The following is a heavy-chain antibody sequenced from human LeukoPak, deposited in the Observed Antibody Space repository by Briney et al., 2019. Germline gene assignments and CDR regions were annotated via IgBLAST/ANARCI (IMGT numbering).Heavy chain of an antibody. CDR2: ISGSGGST. CDR1: GFTFSSYA. CDR3: AAHPPLSSTRGYFDY. D-gene: IGHD2-2*01. J-gene: IGHJ4*02. V-gene: IGHV3-23*01. Sequence: GGSLRLSCAASGFTFSSYAMSWVRQAPGKGLEWVSAISGSGGSTYYADSVKGRFTISRDNSKSTLYLQMNSLRAEDTAVYYCAAHPPLSSTRGYFDYWGQGTLVTVSS.